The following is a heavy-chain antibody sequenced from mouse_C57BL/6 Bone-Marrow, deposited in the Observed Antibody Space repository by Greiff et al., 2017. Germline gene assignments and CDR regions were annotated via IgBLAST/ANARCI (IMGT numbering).Heavy chain of an antibody. CDR1: GYTFTSYW. CDR2: IYPGNSDT. J-gene: IGHJ4*01. D-gene: IGHD1-1*01. Sequence: EVPLQQSGTVLARPGASVKMSCKTSGYTFTSYWMHWVKQRPGQGLEWIGAIYPGNSDTSYNQKFKGKAKLTAVTSASTAYMELSSLTNEDSAVYYWTRSDGIYYYAMDYWGQGTSVTVSS. V-gene: IGHV1-5*01. CDR3: TRSDGIYYYAMDY.